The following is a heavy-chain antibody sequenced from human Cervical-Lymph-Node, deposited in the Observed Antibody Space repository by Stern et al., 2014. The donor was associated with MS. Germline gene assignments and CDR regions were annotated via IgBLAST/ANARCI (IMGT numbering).Heavy chain of an antibody. D-gene: IGHD1-1*01. CDR2: INQAGSEK. V-gene: IGHV3-7*03. CDR3: ANGGTTWN. J-gene: IGHJ4*02. CDR1: DLAFSRYW. Sequence: EVQLVESGGGEVQSGGSLRLSCGASDLAFSRYWMNWVRQAPGKGLQWVANINQAGSEKYYVDSVKGRFTISRDNAKKSLYLQMNNLRSEDTAVYYCANGGTTWNWGQGTLVTVSS.